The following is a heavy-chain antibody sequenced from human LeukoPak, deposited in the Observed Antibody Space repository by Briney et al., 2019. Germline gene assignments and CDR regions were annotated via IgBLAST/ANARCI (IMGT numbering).Heavy chain of an antibody. Sequence: GESLKISCKGSGYTFTSHWIGWVRQMPGKGLEWMGIIYPGDSDIRYSPSLQGQVTFSADKSISTAYLQWSSLKASDTAMYYCARRKENTVHDGFDIWGQGTMVTVSS. J-gene: IGHJ3*02. V-gene: IGHV5-51*01. CDR1: GYTFTSHW. CDR3: ARRKENTVHDGFDI. D-gene: IGHD4-17*01. CDR2: IYPGDSDI.